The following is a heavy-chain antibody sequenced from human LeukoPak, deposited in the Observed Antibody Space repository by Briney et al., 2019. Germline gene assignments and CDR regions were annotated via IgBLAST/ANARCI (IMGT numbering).Heavy chain of an antibody. V-gene: IGHV3-30*03. CDR1: GFNFNNYD. CDR3: AREDGYCSGGNCYSYFDS. D-gene: IGHD2-15*01. CDR2: ISIDGKKS. Sequence: GGSLRLSCAASGFNFNNYDMHWVRQAPGKGLEWVAVISIDGKKSYYADSVKGRFTISRDNSKSTLFLQMNSLRAEDTAVYFCAREDGYCSGGNCYSYFDSWGQGTLVTVSS. J-gene: IGHJ4*02.